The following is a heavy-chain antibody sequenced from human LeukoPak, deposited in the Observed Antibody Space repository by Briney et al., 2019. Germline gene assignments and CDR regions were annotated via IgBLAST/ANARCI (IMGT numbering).Heavy chain of an antibody. CDR2: ILTNGITT. CDR1: GFSFSCYA. D-gene: IGHD2-15*01. Sequence: HPGGSLRLSCAASGFSFSCYAMHWVRQAPGKGLEYVSAILTNGITTYYADSVKGRFTISRDNSKNTLYLQMGSLRADDMAVYYCARPAGGVVGALDYWGQGILVTVSS. CDR3: ARPAGGVVGALDY. V-gene: IGHV3-64*02. J-gene: IGHJ4*02.